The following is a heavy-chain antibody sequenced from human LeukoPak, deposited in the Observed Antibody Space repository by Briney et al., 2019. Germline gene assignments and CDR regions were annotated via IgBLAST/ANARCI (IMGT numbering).Heavy chain of an antibody. J-gene: IGHJ4*02. CDR2: IYSGGST. CDR1: GFPVSRNY. CDR3: GISSSCSYTNE. D-gene: IGHD2-8*01. Sequence: GGSLSHSCAPSGFPVSRNYMSWVRQAPGKGLEWVSVIYSGGSTYYADSVKGRFTISRDNSKNTVYLQMNSLRAEDTAVYYCGISSSCSYTNEWGQGTLVTVSS. V-gene: IGHV3-53*01.